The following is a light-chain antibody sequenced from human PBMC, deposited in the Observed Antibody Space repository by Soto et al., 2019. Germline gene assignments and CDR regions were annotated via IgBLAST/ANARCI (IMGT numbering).Light chain of an antibody. CDR2: AAS. CDR1: QDISSW. CDR3: QQGDSFPFT. J-gene: IGKJ4*01. V-gene: IGKV1-12*01. Sequence: DIQMTQSPSSLSASVVDRVTITCRASQDISSWVAWYQQKPGKAPKLLISAASSLQSGVPRRFSGSGSGTDFTLIISSLQPEDFATYFCQQGDSFPFTFGGGTKVDI.